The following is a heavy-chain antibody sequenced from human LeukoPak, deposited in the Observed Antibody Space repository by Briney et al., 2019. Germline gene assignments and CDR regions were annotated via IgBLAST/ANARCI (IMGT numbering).Heavy chain of an antibody. CDR1: GYTFTSYD. CDR2: MNPNSGNT. J-gene: IGHJ4*02. V-gene: IGHV1-8*01. Sequence: ASVKVSCKASGYTFTSYDINWVRQATGQGLEWMGWMNPNSGNTGYAQKFQGRVTMTRNTSISTAYMELSSLRSEDTAVYYCAKTGGGFGELFYDYWGQGTLVTVSS. CDR3: AKTGGGFGELFYDY. D-gene: IGHD3-10*01.